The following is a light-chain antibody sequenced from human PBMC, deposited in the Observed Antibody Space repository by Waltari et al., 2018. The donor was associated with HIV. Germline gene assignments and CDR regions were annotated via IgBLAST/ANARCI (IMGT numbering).Light chain of an antibody. J-gene: IGKJ4*01. CDR1: ERDLYCASNNNY. CDR3: EKYVSTPRT. Sequence: DIVMIQCPDPLAALLRERATITCQSSERDLYCASNNNYLAWYQQRPGPAPKLLIYWAYTRKSGVPGLSSVSASGTYYSHSICSLTAEDADIYYCEKYVSTPRTFGGGTTVEI. V-gene: IGKV4-1*01. CDR2: WAY.